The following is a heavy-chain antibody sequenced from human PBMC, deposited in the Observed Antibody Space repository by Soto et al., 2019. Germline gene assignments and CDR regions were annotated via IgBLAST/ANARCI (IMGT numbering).Heavy chain of an antibody. D-gene: IGHD2-15*01. CDR2: IYYSGST. V-gene: IGHV4-39*01. J-gene: IGHJ4*02. CDR3: ARHLVVVVAATPAYLFDS. CDR1: GGSISSGGYY. Sequence: SETLSLTCTVSGGSISSGGYYWGRIRQPPGKGLEGIGSIYYSGSTYYTPSLKSRVTISVDTSKNQFSLKLSSVTAADTAVYYCARHLVVVVAATPAYLFDSWGQGTLVTVSS.